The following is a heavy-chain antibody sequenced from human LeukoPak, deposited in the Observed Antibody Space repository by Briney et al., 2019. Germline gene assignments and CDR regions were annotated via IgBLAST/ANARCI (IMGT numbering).Heavy chain of an antibody. J-gene: IGHJ4*02. V-gene: IGHV3-66*01. CDR2: IYSDGTI. Sequence: GGSLRLSCAASGFTFSNYWMSWVRQAPGKGLEWVSVIYSDGTISYADSVKGRFTISRDNSENTLYLQMNSLRVEDTAVYYCAREVGGGASGQWGQGTLVTVSS. CDR1: GFTFSNYW. CDR3: AREVGGGASGQ. D-gene: IGHD3-16*01.